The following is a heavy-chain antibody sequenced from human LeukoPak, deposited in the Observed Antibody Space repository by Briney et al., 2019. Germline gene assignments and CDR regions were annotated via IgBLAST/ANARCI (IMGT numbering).Heavy chain of an antibody. CDR2: IKSKTDGGTT. V-gene: IGHV3-15*01. Sequence: TGGSLRLSCAASGFTFSNAWMSWVRQAPGKGLEWVGRIKSKTDGGTTDYAAPVKGRFTISRDDSKNTLYLQMNSLKTEDTAVYYCTTDLYYYDSSGYYVRFDYWAREPWSPSPQ. CDR3: TTDLYYYDSSGYYVRFDY. D-gene: IGHD3-22*01. CDR1: GFTFSNAW. J-gene: IGHJ4*02.